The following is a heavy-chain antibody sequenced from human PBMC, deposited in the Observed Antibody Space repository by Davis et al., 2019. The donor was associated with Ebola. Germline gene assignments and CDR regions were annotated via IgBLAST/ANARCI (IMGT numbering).Heavy chain of an antibody. Sequence: MPSETLSLTCAVYGGSFSGYYWSWIRQPPGKGLEWIGEINYSGSTNYNPSLKSRVTISVDTSKNQFSLKLSSVTAADTAVYYCARARSGWDEIDAFDIWGQGTMVTVSS. CDR3: ARARSGWDEIDAFDI. J-gene: IGHJ3*02. D-gene: IGHD6-19*01. CDR2: INYSGST. CDR1: GGSFSGYY. V-gene: IGHV4-34*01.